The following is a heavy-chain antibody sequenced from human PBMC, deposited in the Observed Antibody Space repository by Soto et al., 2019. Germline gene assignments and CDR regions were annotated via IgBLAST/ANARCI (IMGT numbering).Heavy chain of an antibody. CDR3: ARDFSDNTSFGSGKTSLDY. CDR2: TYYRSKWYN. Sequence: SQTLSLTCAISGDSVSSNSAAWNWIRQSPSRGLEWLGRTYYRSKWYNDYAVSVKSRITINPDTSKNQFSLQLNSVTPEDTAVYYCARDFSDNTSFGSGKTSLDYWGQGTLVTVSS. D-gene: IGHD3-10*01. J-gene: IGHJ4*02. CDR1: GDSVSSNSAA. V-gene: IGHV6-1*01.